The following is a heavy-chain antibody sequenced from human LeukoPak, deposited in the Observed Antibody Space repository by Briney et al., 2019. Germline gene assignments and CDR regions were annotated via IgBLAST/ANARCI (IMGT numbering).Heavy chain of an antibody. D-gene: IGHD3-10*01. Sequence: GGSLRLSCAASGFTFSSYGMHWVRQAPGKGLEWVAVISYDGSNKYYADSVKGRFTISRDNSKNTLYPQMNSLRAEDTAVYYCAKHLVGGSGSYYSGVFDCWGQGTLVTVSS. CDR3: AKHLVGGSGSYYSGVFDC. V-gene: IGHV3-30*18. CDR1: GFTFSSYG. J-gene: IGHJ4*02. CDR2: ISYDGSNK.